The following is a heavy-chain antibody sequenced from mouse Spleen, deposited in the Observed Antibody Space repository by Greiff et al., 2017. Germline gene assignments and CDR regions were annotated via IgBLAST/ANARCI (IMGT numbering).Heavy chain of an antibody. CDR3: ARRNPSLAMDY. V-gene: IGHV5-17*01. Sequence: EVHLVESGGGLVKPGGSLKLSCAASGFTFSDYGMHWVRQAPEKGLEWVAYISSGSSTIYYADTVKGRFTISRDNAKNTLFLQMTSLRSEDTAMYYCARRNPSLAMDYWGQGTSVTVSS. CDR1: GFTFSDYG. CDR2: ISSGSSTI. D-gene: IGHD6-2*01. J-gene: IGHJ4*01.